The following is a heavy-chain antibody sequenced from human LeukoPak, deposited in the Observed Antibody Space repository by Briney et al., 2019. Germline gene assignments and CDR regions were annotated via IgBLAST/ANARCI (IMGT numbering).Heavy chain of an antibody. V-gene: IGHV3-30*02. D-gene: IGHD3-3*01. CDR1: GFTFSSYG. J-gene: IGHJ6*03. CDR2: IRYDGSNK. Sequence: GGSLRLSCAVSGFTFSSYGMHWVRQAPGKGLEWVAFIRYDGSNKYYADSVKGRFTISRDNSKNTLYLQMNSLRAEDTAVYYCANSPYYDFWSGPSYYMDVWGKGTTVTVSS. CDR3: ANSPYYDFWSGPSYYMDV.